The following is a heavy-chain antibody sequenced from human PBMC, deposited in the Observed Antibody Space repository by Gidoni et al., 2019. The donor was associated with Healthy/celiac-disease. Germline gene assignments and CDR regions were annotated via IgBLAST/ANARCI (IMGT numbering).Heavy chain of an antibody. J-gene: IGHJ3*02. CDR2: INHSGST. CDR3: ARYNYYDSSGSALRPYGNDAFDI. D-gene: IGHD3-22*01. Sequence: QVQLQQWGAGLLKPSETLSLTCAVHGGSFSGYYWTWIRQPPGKGLEWIGEINHSGSTNYNPSLKSRVTISVDTSKNQFSLKLSSVTAADTAVYYCARYNYYDSSGSALRPYGNDAFDIWGQGTMVTVSS. CDR1: GGSFSGYY. V-gene: IGHV4-34*01.